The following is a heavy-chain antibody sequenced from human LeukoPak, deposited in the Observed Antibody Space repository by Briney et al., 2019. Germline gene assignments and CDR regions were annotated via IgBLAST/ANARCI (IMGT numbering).Heavy chain of an antibody. CDR3: ARRLSTWSEGWFDP. V-gene: IGHV1-2*02. CDR1: VYTFIDYY. CDR2: INPINGGP. Sequence: ASVKVPCKASVYTFIDYYIHWVRQAPRQELEWMGWINPINGGPHYAQKFQGRVTMTRDTSINTAYMELSGLTSDDTAVYYCARRLSTWSEGWFDPWGQGTLVTVSS. J-gene: IGHJ5*02. D-gene: IGHD6-13*01.